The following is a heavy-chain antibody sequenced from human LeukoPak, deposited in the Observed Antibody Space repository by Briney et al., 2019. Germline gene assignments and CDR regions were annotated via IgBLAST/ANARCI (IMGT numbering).Heavy chain of an antibody. CDR2: ITYKGSNK. Sequence: GGSLRLSCAASGFTCSSYVMHWVRQAPGKGLEWVAVITYKGSNKYYAESVKGRFTISRDNSKNTLDLQMNSLRAEDTAVYYCARGLLGTTTSYFDYWGQGTLVTVSS. CDR3: ARGLLGTTTSYFDY. D-gene: IGHD1-26*01. CDR1: GFTCSSYV. J-gene: IGHJ4*02. V-gene: IGHV3-30-3*01.